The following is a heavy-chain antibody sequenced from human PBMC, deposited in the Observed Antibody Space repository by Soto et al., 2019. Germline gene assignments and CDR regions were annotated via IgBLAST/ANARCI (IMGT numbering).Heavy chain of an antibody. D-gene: IGHD2-15*01. Sequence: PSETLSLTCTVSGGSISSGNYFWGWIRQHPGKGLEWIAYMSYSGTTHYNPSLRTRVIVSLDTSMNQFSLKLSSVTAADTAVYFCARYCSGGTCQYAFDIWGQGTMVTVS. CDR3: ARYCSGGTCQYAFDI. CDR1: GGSISSGNYF. J-gene: IGHJ3*02. V-gene: IGHV4-31*03. CDR2: MSYSGTT.